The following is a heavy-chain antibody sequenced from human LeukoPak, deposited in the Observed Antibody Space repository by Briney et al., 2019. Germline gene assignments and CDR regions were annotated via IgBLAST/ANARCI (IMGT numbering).Heavy chain of an antibody. CDR2: ISASGGST. V-gene: IGHV3-23*01. CDR3: AKKVEKSSGYYYGY. J-gene: IGHJ4*02. CDR1: GFTFNTYA. Sequence: GGSLRLSCAASGFTFNTYAMSWVRQAPGKGLGWVSAISASGGSTYYADSVKGRFTISRDSSMNTLYLQMNSLRAEDTAVYYCAKKVEKSSGYYYGYWGQGTLVTVSS. D-gene: IGHD3-22*01.